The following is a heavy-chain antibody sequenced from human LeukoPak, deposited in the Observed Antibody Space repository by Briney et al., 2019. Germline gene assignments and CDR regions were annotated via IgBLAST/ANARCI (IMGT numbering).Heavy chain of an antibody. CDR1: GDSVSSNSVA. V-gene: IGHV6-1*01. J-gene: IGHJ6*02. CDR3: VRTAAAITYGMDV. D-gene: IGHD6-13*01. Sequence: SQTLSLTCAISGDSVSSNSVAWNWIRQSPSRGLEWLGRTYYRSQWYYDYAVSVKSRITINPDTSKNQFSLQLNSVTPEDTAVYYCVRTAAAITYGMDVWGQGTTVIVSS. CDR2: TYYRSQWYY.